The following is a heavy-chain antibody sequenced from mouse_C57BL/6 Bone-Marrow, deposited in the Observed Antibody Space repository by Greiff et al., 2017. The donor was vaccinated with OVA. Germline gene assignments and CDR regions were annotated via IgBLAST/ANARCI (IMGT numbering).Heavy chain of an antibody. CDR3: ARRYYGSSYEYFDV. D-gene: IGHD1-1*01. V-gene: IGHV5-16*01. CDR1: GFTFSDYY. CDR2: INYDGSST. J-gene: IGHJ1*03. Sequence: EVHLVESEGGLVQPGSSMKLSCTASGFTFSDYYMAWVRQVPEKGLEWVANINYDGSSTYYLDSVKSRFIISRDNAKNILYLQMSSLKSEDTAAYSCARRYYGSSYEYFDVWGTGTTVTVSS.